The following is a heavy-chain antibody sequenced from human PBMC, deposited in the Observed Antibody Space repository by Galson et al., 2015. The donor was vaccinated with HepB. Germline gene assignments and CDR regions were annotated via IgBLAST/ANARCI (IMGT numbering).Heavy chain of an antibody. CDR3: ARASAIFGDDAFDI. V-gene: IGHV1-2*02. D-gene: IGHD3-3*01. CDR2: INPKSDST. J-gene: IGHJ3*02. CDR1: RYTFTDFY. Sequence: SGAEVKKPGASVKVSCKASRYTFTDFYLHWVRQAPGQGLEWMGWINPKSDSTNYAQKFQGRVTLTRDTSISTAYMELSRLTSDDTAVYYCARASAIFGDDAFDIWGQGTMVSVSS.